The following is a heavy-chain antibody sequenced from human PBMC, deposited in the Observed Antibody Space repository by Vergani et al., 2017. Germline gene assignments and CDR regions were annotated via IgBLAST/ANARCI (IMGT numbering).Heavy chain of an antibody. CDR1: GYSFNNYA. CDR2: INPTTGNP. J-gene: IGHJ4*02. D-gene: IGHD6-19*01. CDR3: ARAKRGRLAVGATDS. Sequence: QEQLVQSGSELKKPGASVKVSCKASGYSFNNYAIHWVRLAPGQGLEWMGWINPTTGNPTYARAFTGRFVFSLDTSISTAYLQIGSLKAEDTAVYFCARAKRGRLAVGATDSWGQGTLLTVSS. V-gene: IGHV7-4-1*01.